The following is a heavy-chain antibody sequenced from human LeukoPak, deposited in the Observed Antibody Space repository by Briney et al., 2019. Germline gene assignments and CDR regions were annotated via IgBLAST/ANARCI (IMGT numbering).Heavy chain of an antibody. J-gene: IGHJ4*02. CDR3: ARGFAYYYGSGSSNRFDY. D-gene: IGHD3-10*01. CDR1: GGSISSYY. Sequence: SETLSLTCTVSGGSISSYYWSWIRQPPGKGLEWIGEINHSGSTNYNPSLKSRVTISVDTSKNQFSLKLSSVTAADTAVYYCARGFAYYYGSGSSNRFDYWGQGTLVTVSS. V-gene: IGHV4-34*01. CDR2: INHSGST.